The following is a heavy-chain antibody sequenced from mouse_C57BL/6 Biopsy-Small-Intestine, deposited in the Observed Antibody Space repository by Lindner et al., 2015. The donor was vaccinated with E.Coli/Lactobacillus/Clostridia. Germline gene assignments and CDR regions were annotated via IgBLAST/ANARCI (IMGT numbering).Heavy chain of an antibody. D-gene: IGHD2-3*01. V-gene: IGHV1-39*01. CDR3: AGSGWVDV. Sequence: VQLQESGAELMKPGASVKISCKASGYSFTDYNMNWVKQSNGKSLEWIGVINPNYGTTSYNQKFKGKATLTVDQSSSTAYMQLSSLTTEDSAIYYCAGSGWVDVWGTGTTVTVSS. J-gene: IGHJ1*03. CDR2: INPNYGTT. CDR1: GYSFTDYN.